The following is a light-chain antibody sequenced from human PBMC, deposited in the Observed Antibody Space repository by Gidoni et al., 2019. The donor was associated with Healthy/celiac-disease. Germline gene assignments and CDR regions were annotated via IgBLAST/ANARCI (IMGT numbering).Light chain of an antibody. CDR1: QGVSSSY. CDR2: GAS. V-gene: IGKV3-20*01. CDR3: QQYGSSPLMYT. Sequence: EIVLTQSRGTLSLSPGERATLYCRASQGVSSSYLAWYKQKPGQAPRLLIYGASSRATGIPDRFSGSGSGTDFTLTISRLEPEDFAVYYCQQYGSSPLMYTFGQGTKLEIK. J-gene: IGKJ2*01.